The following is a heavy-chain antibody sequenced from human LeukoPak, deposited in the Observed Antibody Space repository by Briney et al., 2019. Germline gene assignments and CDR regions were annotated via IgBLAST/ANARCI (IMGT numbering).Heavy chain of an antibody. V-gene: IGHV7-4-1*02. CDR3: ARFGGVIVKNAFDI. D-gene: IGHD3-16*02. CDR2: INTNTGNP. CDR1: GYTFASYA. Sequence: ASVKVSCKASGYTFASYAMNWVRQAPGQGLEWMGWINTNTGNPTYAQGFTGRFVFSLDTSVSTAYLQISSLKAEDTAVYYCARFGGVIVKNAFDIWGQGTMVTVSS. J-gene: IGHJ3*02.